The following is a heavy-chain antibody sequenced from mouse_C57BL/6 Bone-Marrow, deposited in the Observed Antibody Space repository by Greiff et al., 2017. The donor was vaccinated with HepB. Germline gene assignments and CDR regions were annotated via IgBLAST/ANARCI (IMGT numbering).Heavy chain of an antibody. CDR1: GYTFTSYG. J-gene: IGHJ3*01. V-gene: IGHV1-81*01. CDR3: ARERCGDYPSFAY. CDR2: IYPRSGNT. Sequence: QVHVKQSGAELARPGASVKLSCKASGYTFTSYGISWVKQRTGQGLEWIGEIYPRSGNTYYNEKFKGKATLTADKSSSTAYMELRSLTSEDSAVYDCARERCGDYPSFAYWGQGTLVTVSA. D-gene: IGHD2-4*01.